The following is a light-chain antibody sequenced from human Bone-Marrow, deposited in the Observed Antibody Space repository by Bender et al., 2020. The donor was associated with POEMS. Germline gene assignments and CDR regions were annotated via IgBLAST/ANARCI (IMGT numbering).Light chain of an antibody. CDR2: EVS. V-gene: IGLV2-14*02. J-gene: IGLJ2*01. Sequence: QSALTQPASVSGSPGQSITISCTGTSSDVGRYNFVSWYQHHPGKAPKLMIYEVSKRPSGIPDRFSGSKSGTSATLGITGLQTGDEADYYCGAWDNSVSAGVFGGGTKLTVL. CDR1: SSDVGRYNF. CDR3: GAWDNSVSAGV.